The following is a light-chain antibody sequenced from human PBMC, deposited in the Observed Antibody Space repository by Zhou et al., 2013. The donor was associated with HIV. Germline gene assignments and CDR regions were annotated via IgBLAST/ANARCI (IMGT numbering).Light chain of an antibody. V-gene: IGKV1-39*01. CDR3: QQSYSTPYT. Sequence: DIQMTQSPSSLSASVGDRVTITCRASQSISSYLNWYQQKPGKAPKLLIYDASNLETGVPSRFSGSGSGTDFSFTISSLQPEDFATYYCQQSYSTPYTFGQGTKLEIK. CDR2: DAS. CDR1: QSISSY. J-gene: IGKJ2*01.